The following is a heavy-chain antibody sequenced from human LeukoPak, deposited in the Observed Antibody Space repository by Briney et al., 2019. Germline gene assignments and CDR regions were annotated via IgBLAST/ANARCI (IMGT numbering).Heavy chain of an antibody. CDR1: GFSYSSYA. D-gene: IGHD4-17*01. J-gene: IGHJ4*02. CDR2: ISGSGDT. Sequence: PGGSLRLSCAVSGFSYSSYAMSWVRQAPGKGLEGVSTISGSGDTYYVDSVKGRFTISRDNSKNTLYLQMNSLRAEDTAVYYCAKDRARKATVTADYWGQGTLVTVSS. CDR3: AKDRARKATVTADY. V-gene: IGHV3-23*01.